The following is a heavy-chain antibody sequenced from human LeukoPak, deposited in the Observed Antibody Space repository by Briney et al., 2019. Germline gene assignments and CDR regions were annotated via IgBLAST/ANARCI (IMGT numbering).Heavy chain of an antibody. Sequence: GGSLRLSCAASGFTFDDYAMHWVRQAPGKGLEWVSGISWNSGSIGYADSVKGRFTISRDNAKNSLYLQMNSLRAEDTAVYYCARVRVGATKDYWGQGTLVTVSS. V-gene: IGHV3-9*01. J-gene: IGHJ4*02. D-gene: IGHD1-26*01. CDR3: ARVRVGATKDY. CDR2: ISWNSGSI. CDR1: GFTFDDYA.